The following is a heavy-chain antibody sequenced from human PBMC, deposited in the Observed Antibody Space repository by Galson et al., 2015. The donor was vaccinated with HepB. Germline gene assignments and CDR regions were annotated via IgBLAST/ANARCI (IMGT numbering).Heavy chain of an antibody. CDR3: ARDYYGSGRSYLGY. Sequence: SLRLSCAASXFTXXXYGMSWVXQAPGKGLEWVSGINWNGGSTGYADSVKGRFTISRDNAKNSLYLQMNSLRAEDTAVYYCARDYYGSGRSYLGYWGQGTLVTXSS. CDR2: INWNGGST. J-gene: IGHJ4*02. V-gene: IGHV3-20*04. D-gene: IGHD3-10*01. CDR1: XFTXXXYG.